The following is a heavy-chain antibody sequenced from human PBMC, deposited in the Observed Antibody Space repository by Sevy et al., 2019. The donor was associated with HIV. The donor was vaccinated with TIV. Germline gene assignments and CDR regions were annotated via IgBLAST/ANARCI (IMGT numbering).Heavy chain of an antibody. V-gene: IGHV4-59*08. CDR1: VGSISSYY. CDR3: AGHRTWDAFDI. CDR2: IYYSGST. Sequence: SETLSLTCTVSVGSISSYYWSWIRQPPGKGLEWIGYIYYSGSTNYNPSLKSRVTISVDTSKNQFSLKLSSVTAADTAVYYCAGHRTWDAFDIWGQGTMVTVS. J-gene: IGHJ3*02.